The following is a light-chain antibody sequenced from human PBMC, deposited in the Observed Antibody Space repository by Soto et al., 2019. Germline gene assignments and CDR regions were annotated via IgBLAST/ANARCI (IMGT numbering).Light chain of an antibody. CDR3: VSFAGGTYV. CDR1: SSDVGAYIF. CDR2: DVN. J-gene: IGLJ1*01. Sequence: QSVLTQPPSASGSPEQSVTISCTGTSSDVGAYIFVSWYQQHPGKAPKLMVYDVNRRPPGVPDRFFGSKSGNTASLTVSGLQAEDEADYYCVSFAGGTYVFGTGTKLTVL. V-gene: IGLV2-8*01.